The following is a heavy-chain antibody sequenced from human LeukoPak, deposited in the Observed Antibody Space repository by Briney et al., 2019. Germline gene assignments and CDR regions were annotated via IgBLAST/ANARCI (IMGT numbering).Heavy chain of an antibody. CDR3: ARGDIVAHRWGSFDY. CDR2: IYYSGST. V-gene: IGHV4-59*08. J-gene: IGHJ4*02. Sequence: NSSGTLSLTCTVSGGSISSYYWSWIRQPPGKGLEWIGYIYYSGSTNYNPSLKSRVTISVDTSKNQFSLKLSSVTAADTAVYYCARGDIVAHRWGSFDYWGQGTLVTVSS. CDR1: GGSISSYY. D-gene: IGHD5-12*01.